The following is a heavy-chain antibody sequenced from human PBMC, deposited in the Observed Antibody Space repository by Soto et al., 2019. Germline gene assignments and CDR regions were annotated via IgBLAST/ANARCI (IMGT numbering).Heavy chain of an antibody. D-gene: IGHD3-16*02. J-gene: IGHJ4*02. V-gene: IGHV4-31*03. Sequence: SETLSLTCTVSGGSISSGGYYWSWIRQHPGKGLEWIGYIYYSGSTYYNPSLKSRVTISVDTSKNQFSLKLSSVTAADTAVYYCARGGSYDYVWGSYRETPDYWGQGTLVTVSS. CDR1: GGSISSGGYY. CDR2: IYYSGST. CDR3: ARGGSYDYVWGSYRETPDY.